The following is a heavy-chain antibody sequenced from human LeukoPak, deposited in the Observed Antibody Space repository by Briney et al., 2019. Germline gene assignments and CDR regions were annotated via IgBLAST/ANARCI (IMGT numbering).Heavy chain of an antibody. Sequence: SETLSLTCTVSGGSISSGSYYWGWIRQPAGKGLEWIGRIYTSGSTNYNPSLKSRVTISVDTSKNQFSLKLSSVTAADTAVYYCARVLPVAGLNWFDPWGQGTLVTVSS. CDR3: ARVLPVAGLNWFDP. CDR1: GGSISSGSYY. V-gene: IGHV4-61*02. D-gene: IGHD6-19*01. J-gene: IGHJ5*02. CDR2: IYTSGST.